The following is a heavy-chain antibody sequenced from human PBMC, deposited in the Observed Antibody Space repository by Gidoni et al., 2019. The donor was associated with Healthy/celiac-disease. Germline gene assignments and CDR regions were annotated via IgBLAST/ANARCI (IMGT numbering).Heavy chain of an antibody. CDR3: ARDFSTFPRPYYFDY. D-gene: IGHD3-3*02. Sequence: EVQLVESGGGLVKPGGSLSLSCAASGFTFSSYSMNWDRQAPGKGLEWVSSISSSSSYIYYADSVKGRFTISRDNAKNSLYLQMNSLRAEDTAVYYCARDFSTFPRPYYFDYWGQGTLVTVSS. V-gene: IGHV3-21*01. CDR2: ISSSSSYI. J-gene: IGHJ4*02. CDR1: GFTFSSYS.